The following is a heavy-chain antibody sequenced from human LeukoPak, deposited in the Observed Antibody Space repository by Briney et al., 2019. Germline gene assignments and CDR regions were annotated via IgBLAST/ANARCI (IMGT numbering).Heavy chain of an antibody. CDR1: GGSFYGYY. J-gene: IGHJ3*02. CDR3: ARDEWEPRYAFDT. Sequence: PSETLSLTCALYGGSFYGYYWSGLRQPPGEGGEWIGEIYHCGSTHYNPSLKSRVTISVKKHKPQFSLKVSSVTGGDTPVFLCARDEWEPRYAFDTWGEGTMVTVSS. V-gene: IGHV4-34*01. D-gene: IGHD1-26*01. CDR2: IYHCGST.